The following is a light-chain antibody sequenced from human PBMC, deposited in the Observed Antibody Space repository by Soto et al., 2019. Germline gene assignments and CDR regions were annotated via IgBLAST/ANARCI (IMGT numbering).Light chain of an antibody. J-gene: IGLJ2*01. V-gene: IGLV2-23*01. CDR1: SSDVGSYNL. CDR3: CSYAGSSTSVV. CDR2: EDS. Sequence: QSALTQPASVSGSPGQSIAISCTKTSSDVGSYNLVSWYQQYPGKAPKLMIYEDSKRPSGVSNRFSGSKSGYTASLTISGLQAEDEADYYCCSYAGSSTSVVFGGGTKLTVL.